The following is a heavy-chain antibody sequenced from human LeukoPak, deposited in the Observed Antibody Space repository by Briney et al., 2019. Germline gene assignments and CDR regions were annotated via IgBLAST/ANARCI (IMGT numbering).Heavy chain of an antibody. CDR3: ARAHGYCSSTSCRTWYYYYMDV. D-gene: IGHD2-2*01. V-gene: IGHV4-61*02. CDR2: IYTSGST. J-gene: IGHJ6*03. Sequence: PSQTLSLTCTVSGGSISSGSYYWSWIRQPAGKGLEWIGRIYTSGSTNYNPSLKSRVTISVDTSKNQFSLKLSSVTAADTAVYYCARAHGYCSSTSCRTWYYYYMDVWGKGTTVTVSS. CDR1: GGSISSGSYY.